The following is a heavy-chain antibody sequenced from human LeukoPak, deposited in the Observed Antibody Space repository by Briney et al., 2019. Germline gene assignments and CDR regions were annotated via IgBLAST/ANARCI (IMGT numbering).Heavy chain of an antibody. CDR1: GYSFTTYW. V-gene: IGHV5-51*01. D-gene: IGHD6-13*01. CDR2: IYPRDSDT. J-gene: IGHJ4*02. Sequence: GESLKISCKASGYSFTTYWIGWVRQMPGKGLEWMGIIYPRDSDTRYSPSFQGQVTISADNSISTAYLQWSSLKASDTAMYYCARQVEAYSSSWFVWGQGTLVTVSS. CDR3: ARQVEAYSSSWFV.